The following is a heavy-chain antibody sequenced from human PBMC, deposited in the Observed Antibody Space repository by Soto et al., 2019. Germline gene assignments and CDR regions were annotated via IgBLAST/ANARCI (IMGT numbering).Heavy chain of an antibody. V-gene: IGHV3-23*01. CDR3: AKTRFLGWLLYRYFDY. J-gene: IGHJ4*02. CDR2: ISGSGGST. CDR1: GFTFSSYA. Sequence: EVQLLESGGGLVQPGGSLRLSCAASGFTFSSYAMSWVRQAPGKGLEWVSDISGSGGSTYYADSVKGRFTISRDNSKNTLYLQMNSLRAEDTAVYYCAKTRFLGWLLYRYFDYWGQGTLVTVSS. D-gene: IGHD3-3*01.